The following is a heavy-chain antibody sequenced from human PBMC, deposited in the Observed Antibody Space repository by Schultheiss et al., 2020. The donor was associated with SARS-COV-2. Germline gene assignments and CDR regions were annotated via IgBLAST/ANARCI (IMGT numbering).Heavy chain of an antibody. CDR1: GFTVSSNY. D-gene: IGHD3-9*01. Sequence: GGSLRLSCAASGFTVSSNYMSWVRQAPGKGLEWVSGISWNSGSIGYADSVKGRFTISRDNAKNSLYLQMNSLRAEDTAVYYCASRRYDILTGYDAFDIWGQGTMVTVSS. CDR2: ISWNSGSI. V-gene: IGHV3-9*01. J-gene: IGHJ3*02. CDR3: ASRRYDILTGYDAFDI.